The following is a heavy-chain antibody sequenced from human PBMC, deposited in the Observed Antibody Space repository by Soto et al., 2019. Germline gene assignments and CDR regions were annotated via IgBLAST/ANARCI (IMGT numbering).Heavy chain of an antibody. D-gene: IGHD5-18*01. CDR3: ARYGGYSYGYDS. CDR2: TKPSAGAT. Sequence: GASVKVSCKTSGFTFTSYDLHWVRQAPGQGPEWLGITKPSAGATTYAQKFQDRLTVTRDTSTTTVYMELTRLTSEDTAVYYCARYGGYSYGYDSWGQGTLVTVSS. J-gene: IGHJ4*02. CDR1: GFTFTSYD. V-gene: IGHV1-46*01.